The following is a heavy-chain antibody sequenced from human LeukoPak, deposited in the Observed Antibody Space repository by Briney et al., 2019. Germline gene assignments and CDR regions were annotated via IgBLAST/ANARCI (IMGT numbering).Heavy chain of an antibody. D-gene: IGHD3-22*01. CDR2: TTPIFGSA. CDR1: GGTFSSHA. CDR3: ARAPFHFDGSGFSMDAFDV. Sequence: SVKVSCKASGGTFSSHAVSWARQAPGQGREWMGGTTPIFGSAEYAQKLQDRLPITTDDSTSTAYMILSSLRSEDTAVYYCARAPFHFDGSGFSMDAFDVWGQGTMVTVSS. J-gene: IGHJ3*01. V-gene: IGHV1-69*05.